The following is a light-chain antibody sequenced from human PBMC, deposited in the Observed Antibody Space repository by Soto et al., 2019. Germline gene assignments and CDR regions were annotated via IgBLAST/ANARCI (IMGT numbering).Light chain of an antibody. J-gene: IGKJ2*01. CDR3: QQTNIFPYT. V-gene: IGKV1D-12*01. Sequence: DIQMTQSPSSVSASVGARVTFTCRARQGISSWVAWYQQKPGNAPKLLIYAASTLQGAVPSRFSGRGSGTDFSLTISSLQPEDFATYYCQQTNIFPYTFGQGTKLQI. CDR2: AAS. CDR1: QGISSW.